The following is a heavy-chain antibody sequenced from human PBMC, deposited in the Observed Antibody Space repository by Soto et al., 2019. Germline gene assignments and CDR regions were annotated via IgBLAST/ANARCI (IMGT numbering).Heavy chain of an antibody. Sequence: SETLSLTCTVSGGSISSGGYYWSWIRQHPGKGLEWIGFISYSGTTSYSPSLKSRVAISLDTSKNQFSLSLSSVTAADTAVYYCARGRGYSYGLDPWGQGTLVTVSS. D-gene: IGHD5-18*01. CDR3: ARGRGYSYGLDP. J-gene: IGHJ5*02. CDR2: ISYSGTT. CDR1: GGSISSGGYY. V-gene: IGHV4-30-4*08.